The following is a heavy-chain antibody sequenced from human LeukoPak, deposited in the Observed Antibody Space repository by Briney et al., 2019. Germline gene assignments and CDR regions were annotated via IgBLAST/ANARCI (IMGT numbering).Heavy chain of an antibody. J-gene: IGHJ4*02. D-gene: IGHD5-18*01. CDR2: INHSGST. CDR1: GGSFSGYY. CDR3: ARGRHGGYSYGQRYYFDY. Sequence: SETLSLTCAVYGGSFSGYYWGWIRQPPGKGLEWIGEINHSGSTNYNPSLKSRVTISVDTSKNQFSLKLSSVTAADTAVYYCARGRHGGYSYGQRYYFDYWGQGTLVTVSS. V-gene: IGHV4-34*01.